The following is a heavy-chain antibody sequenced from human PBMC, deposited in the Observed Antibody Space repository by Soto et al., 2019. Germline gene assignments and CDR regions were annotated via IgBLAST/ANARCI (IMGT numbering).Heavy chain of an antibody. V-gene: IGHV3-74*01. CDR2: INSDGSST. J-gene: IGHJ5*02. Sequence: GGSLRLSCAASGFTFSSYWMHWVRQAPGKGLVWVSRINSDGSSTSYADSVKGRFTISRDNAKNTLYLQMNSLRAEDTAVYYCASGAEGLELQPTYNWFDPWGQGTLVTVSS. D-gene: IGHD1-7*01. CDR3: ASGAEGLELQPTYNWFDP. CDR1: GFTFSSYW.